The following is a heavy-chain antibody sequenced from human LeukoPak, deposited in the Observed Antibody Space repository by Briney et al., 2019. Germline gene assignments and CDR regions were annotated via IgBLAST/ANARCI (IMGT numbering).Heavy chain of an antibody. CDR3: ARASQGKWLFEY. CDR2: FDPEDGET. V-gene: IGHV1-24*01. CDR1: GYTLTELS. J-gene: IGHJ4*02. D-gene: IGHD3-22*01. Sequence: ASVKVSCKISGYTLTELSMHWVRQAPGKGLEWMGGFDPEDGETIYAQKFQGRVTMTRDTSTSTVYMELSSLRSEDTAVYYCARASQGKWLFEYWGQGTLVTVSS.